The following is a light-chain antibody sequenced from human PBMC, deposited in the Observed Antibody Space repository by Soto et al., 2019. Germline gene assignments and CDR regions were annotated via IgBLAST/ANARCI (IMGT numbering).Light chain of an antibody. CDR1: TGAVTSAYY. J-gene: IGLJ3*02. V-gene: IGLV7-43*01. CDR3: LLYYGGAWV. Sequence: QTVVTQEPSLTVSPGGTVTLTCASSTGAVTSAYYPNWFQQKPGQAPMILIYSTSDKHSWAPARFLGSLLGGKAALTLSGVQPEDEADYYCLLYYGGAWVFGGGTQLTVL. CDR2: STS.